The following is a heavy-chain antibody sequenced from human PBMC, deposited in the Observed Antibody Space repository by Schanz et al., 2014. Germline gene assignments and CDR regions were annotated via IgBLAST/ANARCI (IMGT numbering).Heavy chain of an antibody. V-gene: IGHV3-23*01. Sequence: VQLLQSGGALVQPGGSLRLSCSASGFTFSIYGMSWVRQAPGKGLEWVSRMIGSGSSVFYADSVKGRFTISRDNLKNTVYLQMNSLRAGDTAVYYCAKDGRLPYYGTGSDFDYWGQGTLVTVSS. CDR3: AKDGRLPYYGTGSDFDY. D-gene: IGHD3-22*01. CDR1: GFTFSIYG. J-gene: IGHJ4*02. CDR2: MIGSGSSV.